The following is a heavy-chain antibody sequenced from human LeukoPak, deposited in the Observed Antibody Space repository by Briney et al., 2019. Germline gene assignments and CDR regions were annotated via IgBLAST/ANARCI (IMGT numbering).Heavy chain of an antibody. CDR3: ARDGGDSSGYYPMAY. D-gene: IGHD3-22*01. J-gene: IGHJ4*02. Sequence: GGSLRLSCAASGFTFSSYWMSWVRQAPGKGLEWVANIKQDGSEKYYVDSVKGRFTISRDNARNSLYLQMNSLRAEDTAVYYCARDGGDSSGYYPMAYWGQGTLVTVSS. CDR1: GFTFSSYW. V-gene: IGHV3-7*03. CDR2: IKQDGSEK.